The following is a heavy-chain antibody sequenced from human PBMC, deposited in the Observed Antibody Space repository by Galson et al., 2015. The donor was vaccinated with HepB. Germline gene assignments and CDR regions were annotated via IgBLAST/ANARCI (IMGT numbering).Heavy chain of an antibody. CDR2: ISGSGGST. CDR1: GFTFSSYA. V-gene: IGHV3-23*01. D-gene: IGHD5-24*01. CDR3: ATLPPSINRWLQFSDSDY. Sequence: SLRLSCAASGFTFSSYAMSWVRQAPGKGLEWVSAISGSGGSTYYADSVKGRFTISRDNSKNTLYLQMNSLRAEDTAVYYCATLPPSINRWLQFSDSDYWGQGTLVPVSS. J-gene: IGHJ4*02.